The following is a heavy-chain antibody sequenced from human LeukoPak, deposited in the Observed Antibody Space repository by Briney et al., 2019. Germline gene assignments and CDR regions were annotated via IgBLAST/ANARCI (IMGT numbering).Heavy chain of an antibody. D-gene: IGHD3-3*01. V-gene: IGHV4-59*08. CDR2: SYYSGST. J-gene: IGHJ4*02. Sequence: SETLSLTCTVSGGSISSYYWSWIRQPPGKGLEWIGYSYYSGSTTPHPSLKSRVTLSVDTSKNQFSLRLRSVTATDTAVYYCARHGGSGSFDYWGQGTLVTVSS. CDR3: ARHGGSGSFDY. CDR1: GGSISSYY.